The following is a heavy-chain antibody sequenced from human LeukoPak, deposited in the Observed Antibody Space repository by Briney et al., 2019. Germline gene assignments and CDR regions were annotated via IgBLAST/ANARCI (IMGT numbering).Heavy chain of an antibody. D-gene: IGHD3/OR15-3a*01. CDR1: GFTFSSYW. CDR2: IRYDGTNV. CDR3: ATRDEDLGSAFHI. J-gene: IGHJ3*02. Sequence: GGSLRLSCAASGFTFSSYWMSWVRQAPGKGLEWVAFIRYDGTNVWYADSVKGRFTVSRDNSKNTLYLQTNSLRAEDTAVYYCATRDEDLGSAFHIWGQGTMVTVSS. V-gene: IGHV3-30*02.